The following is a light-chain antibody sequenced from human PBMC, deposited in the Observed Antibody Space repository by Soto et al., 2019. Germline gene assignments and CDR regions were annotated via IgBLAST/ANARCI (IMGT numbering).Light chain of an antibody. J-gene: IGLJ2*01. CDR1: SSNIGSHT. CDR2: SDN. V-gene: IGLV1-44*01. CDR3: AAWDDTLNAAV. Sequence: QSVLTQPNSASGTPGQRVTISCSGSSSNIGSHTLNWYQQLAGSAPSLLIYSDNQRPSGAPDRFSGSTSGTSASLAISGLQSEDEAEYYCAAWDDTLNAAVFGGGTKLTVL.